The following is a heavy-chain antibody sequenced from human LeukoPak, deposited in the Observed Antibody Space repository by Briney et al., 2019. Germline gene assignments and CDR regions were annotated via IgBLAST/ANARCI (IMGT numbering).Heavy chain of an antibody. J-gene: IGHJ4*02. Sequence: SQTLSLTCAISGDSVSSNSAAWNRIRQSPSRGLEWLGRTYYRSKWYNDYAVSVKSRITINPDTSKNQFSLQLNSVTPEDTAVYYCARDRDSSSWYFSPYFDYWGQGTLVTVSS. CDR3: ARDRDSSSWYFSPYFDY. D-gene: IGHD6-13*01. CDR2: TYYRSKWYN. V-gene: IGHV6-1*01. CDR1: GDSVSSNSAA.